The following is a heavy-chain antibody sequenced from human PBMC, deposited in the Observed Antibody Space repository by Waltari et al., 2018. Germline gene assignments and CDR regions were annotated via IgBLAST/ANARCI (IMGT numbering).Heavy chain of an antibody. J-gene: IGHJ4*02. CDR1: GFTFGDFA. CDR2: ISGSGDRT. V-gene: IGHV3-23*01. D-gene: IGHD2-15*01. Sequence: EVQLLESGGGLVQPGGSLRVSCAASGFTFGDFAMYWVRQAPGKGLEWVSGISGSGDRTSYADSVKGRFTISRDNSKNTLFLQMNNLGVDDTAFYYCAKRWRDGFNAGIDYWGQGTLVTVSS. CDR3: AKRWRDGFNAGIDY.